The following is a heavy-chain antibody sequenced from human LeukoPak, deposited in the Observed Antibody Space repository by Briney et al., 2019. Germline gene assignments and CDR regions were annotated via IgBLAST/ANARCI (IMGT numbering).Heavy chain of an antibody. D-gene: IGHD3-22*01. CDR3: AGSFLITGTGQYAFDI. CDR2: IDPSDSYT. V-gene: IGHV5-10-1*01. J-gene: IGHJ3*02. Sequence: AGESLKISCKGSGYSFTSYWISWVRQMPGKGLGWMGRIDPSDSYTNYSPSFQGHVTISAEKSISTAYLQWSSLKASDTAMYYCAGSFLITGTGQYAFDIWGQGTMVTVSS. CDR1: GYSFTSYW.